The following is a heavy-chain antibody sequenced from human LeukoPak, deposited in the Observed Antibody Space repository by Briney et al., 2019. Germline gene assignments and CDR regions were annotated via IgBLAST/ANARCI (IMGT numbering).Heavy chain of an antibody. V-gene: IGHV1-2*02. Sequence: SLRVSCKASVYTFTGYYMHWVRQAPGQGLEWMGWINPGSGGTNYAQKLEGRVTTTRDTSISTAYMELNRLRSDDTAVYYCARGSAMVTTYRGGNRFDPWGQATLVTVRS. D-gene: IGHD5-18*01. CDR2: INPGSGGT. CDR1: VYTFTGYY. CDR3: ARGSAMVTTYRGGNRFDP. J-gene: IGHJ5*02.